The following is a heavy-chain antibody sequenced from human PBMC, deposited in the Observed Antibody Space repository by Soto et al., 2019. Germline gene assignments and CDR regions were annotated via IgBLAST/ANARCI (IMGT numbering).Heavy chain of an antibody. D-gene: IGHD2-15*01. J-gene: IGHJ5*01. Sequence: GGSLRLSCAASGFTFSSHGMHWVRQAPGKGLEWVALMSSDGNYKYYAGSLKGRFTISRDNSNNTLFLQMNGLRPEDTALYYCSKDGGRWTNYNWFDSWGQGTLVTVSS. CDR1: GFTFSSHG. CDR3: SKDGGRWTNYNWFDS. V-gene: IGHV3-30*18. CDR2: MSSDGNYK.